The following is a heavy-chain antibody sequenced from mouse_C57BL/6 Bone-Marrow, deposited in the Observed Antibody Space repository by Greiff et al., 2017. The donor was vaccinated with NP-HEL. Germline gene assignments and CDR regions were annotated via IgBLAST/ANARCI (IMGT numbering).Heavy chain of an antibody. V-gene: IGHV5-9-1*02. CDR2: ISSGGDYT. Sequence: EVNLVESGEGLVKPGGSLKLSCAASGFTFSSYAMSWVRQTPEKRLEWVAYISSGGDYTNYADTVKGRFTISRDNARNTLYLQMSSLKSEDTAMYYCTRENYYGSSRYYYAMDYWGQGTSVTVSS. CDR1: GFTFSSYA. CDR3: TRENYYGSSRYYYAMDY. J-gene: IGHJ4*01. D-gene: IGHD1-1*01.